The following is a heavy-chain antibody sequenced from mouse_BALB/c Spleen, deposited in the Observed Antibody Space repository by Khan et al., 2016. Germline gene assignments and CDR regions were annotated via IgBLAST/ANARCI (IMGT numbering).Heavy chain of an antibody. D-gene: IGHD2-4*01. V-gene: IGHV1S81*02. CDR3: ARSDYDYDVGAMDY. J-gene: IGHJ4*01. CDR2: INPSNGRT. CDR1: GYTFTSYW. Sequence: QVQLKQSGAELVKPGASVKLSCKASGYTFTSYWMHWVKQRPGQGLEWIGEINPSNGRTNYNEKFKSKATLTVDTSSSTAYMQLSSLTSEDSAVYYCARSDYDYDVGAMDYWGQGTSVTVSS.